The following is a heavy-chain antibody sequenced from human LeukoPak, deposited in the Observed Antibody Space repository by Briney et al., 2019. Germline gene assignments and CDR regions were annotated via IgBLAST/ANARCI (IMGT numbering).Heavy chain of an antibody. CDR1: GGSISSYY. CDR3: ARDSTVTTSTIPTYYMDV. J-gene: IGHJ6*03. D-gene: IGHD4-11*01. CDR2: IYTSGST. Sequence: PSETLSLTCTVSGGSISSYYWSWIRQPAGKGLEWIGRIYTSGSTNYNPSLKSLVTISVDKSKNQFSLKLSSVTAADTAVYYCARDSTVTTSTIPTYYMDVWGKGTTVTVSS. V-gene: IGHV4-4*07.